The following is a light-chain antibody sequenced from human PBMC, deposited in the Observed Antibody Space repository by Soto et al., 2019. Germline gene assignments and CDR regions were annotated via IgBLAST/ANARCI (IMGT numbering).Light chain of an antibody. J-gene: IGKJ4*01. CDR1: QSVSNY. CDR2: EAS. V-gene: IGKV3-11*01. CDR3: QQRSNWPLT. Sequence: EIVLTQSPATLSMSPGERATLSCRARQSVSNYLAWYQQKPGQAPRLLIYEASNRASGIPARFSGRGSGTDFTLTISSLEPEDFAVYYCQQRSNWPLTFGGGTKVEIK.